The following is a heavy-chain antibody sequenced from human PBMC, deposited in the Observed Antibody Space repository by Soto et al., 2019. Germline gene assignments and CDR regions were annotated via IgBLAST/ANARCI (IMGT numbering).Heavy chain of an antibody. D-gene: IGHD1-1*01. Sequence: PSQTLSLTCVISEDNVSTNSAGWNWIRHCPWRGLEWLGRTYFRSKWNNDYAVSVRGRITVSPDTSKNQFSLQLNSVTPEDTGVYSCARNSWNAPPAIDFWGQGKQVTVSS. V-gene: IGHV6-1*01. J-gene: IGHJ4*02. CDR1: EDNVSTNSAG. CDR3: ARNSWNAPPAIDF. CDR2: TYFRSKWNN.